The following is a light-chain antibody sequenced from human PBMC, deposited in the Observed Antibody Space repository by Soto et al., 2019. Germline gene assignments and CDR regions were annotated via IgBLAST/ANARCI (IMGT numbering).Light chain of an antibody. J-gene: IGKJ5*01. CDR2: GAS. V-gene: IGKV3-15*01. CDR1: QSVSSN. CDR3: KQYKEWPPFT. Sequence: EIVLTQSPATLSLSPGERATLSCRASQSVSSNLAWYQQTPGQAPRLLIYGASTRATGVPARFSGSGSGTEFTLSISSLQSEDFAVYYCKQYKEWPPFTFGQGTRLEIK.